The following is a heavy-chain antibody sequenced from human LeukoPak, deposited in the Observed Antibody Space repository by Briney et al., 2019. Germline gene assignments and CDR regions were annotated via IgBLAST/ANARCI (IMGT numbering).Heavy chain of an antibody. J-gene: IGHJ4*02. CDR2: INPNGGDT. Sequence: GESLKISCKGSGYSFSSFWIVWVRQAPGQGLEWMGRINPNGGDTNYAQKFQGRVTMASDTSISTAYMELNSLMSDDTAVYYCVRVGFTTSWSNFDYWGQGTLVTVSS. D-gene: IGHD2-2*01. CDR1: GYSFSSFW. CDR3: VRVGFTTSWSNFDY. V-gene: IGHV1-2*06.